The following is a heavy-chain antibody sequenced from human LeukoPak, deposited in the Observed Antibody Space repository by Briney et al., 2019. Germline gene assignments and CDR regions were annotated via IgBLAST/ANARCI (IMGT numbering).Heavy chain of an antibody. Sequence: QTLSLTXAVSGGSISSGGYSWSWIRQPPGKGLEWIGYIYHSGSTYYNPSLKSRVTISVDRSKNQFSLKLSSVTAADTAVYYCASRDLRDDRRGYYFDYWGQGTLVTVSS. J-gene: IGHJ4*02. CDR3: ASRDLRDDRRGYYFDY. CDR1: GGSISSGGYS. D-gene: IGHD5-24*01. V-gene: IGHV4-30-2*01. CDR2: IYHSGST.